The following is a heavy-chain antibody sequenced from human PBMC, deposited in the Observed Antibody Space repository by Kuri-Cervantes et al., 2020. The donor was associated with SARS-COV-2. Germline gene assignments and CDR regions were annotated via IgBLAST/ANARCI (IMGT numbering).Heavy chain of an antibody. CDR1: GFSFSCYG. J-gene: IGHJ5*02. Sequence: GESLKISCTASGFSFSCYGMHWVRQAPGKGLEWVAVIWSDGNNKFYADSVRGRFTISRDNSRSTLYLQMNSLRDEDTGVYYCARDIAVDGIPWGYDPWGQGTLVTVSS. V-gene: IGHV3-33*08. CDR2: IWSDGNNK. D-gene: IGHD5-24*01. CDR3: ARDIAVDGIPWGYDP.